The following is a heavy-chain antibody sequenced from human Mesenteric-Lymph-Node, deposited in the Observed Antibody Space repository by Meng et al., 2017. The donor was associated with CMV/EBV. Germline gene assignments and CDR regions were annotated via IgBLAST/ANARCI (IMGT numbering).Heavy chain of an antibody. CDR3: VRDIKLGGTRDY. CDR1: GYTFTDYS. CDR2: INTDNGGT. J-gene: IGHJ4*02. D-gene: IGHD6-19*01. V-gene: IGHV1-3*04. Sequence: SCKPSGYTFTDYSIHWVRQAPGQGLEWMGWINTDNGGTKYSQRFQDRLTITRETSASTAFMDLTSLRYEDTAVYYCVRDIKLGGTRDYWGPGTLVTVSS.